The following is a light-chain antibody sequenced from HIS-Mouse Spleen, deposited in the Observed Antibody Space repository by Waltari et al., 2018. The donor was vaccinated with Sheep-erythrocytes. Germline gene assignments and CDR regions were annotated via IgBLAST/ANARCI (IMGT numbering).Light chain of an antibody. J-gene: IGLJ3*02. CDR1: SSDVGGYNY. V-gene: IGLV2-8*01. CDR3: SSYAGSNNWV. Sequence: QSALTQPPSASGSPGQSVTISCTGTSSDVGGYNYVSWYQQHPGKAPKLMIYEGGKRPSGVPDRFSGSKSGNTASLTVSGLQAEDEADYYCSSYAGSNNWVFGGGTKLTVL. CDR2: EGG.